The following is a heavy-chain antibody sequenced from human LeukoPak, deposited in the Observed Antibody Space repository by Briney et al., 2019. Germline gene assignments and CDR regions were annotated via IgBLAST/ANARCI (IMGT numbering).Heavy chain of an antibody. CDR1: GFKFDDYG. J-gene: IGHJ3*02. V-gene: IGHV3-66*01. CDR2: IYSGGST. CDR3: ARVWVDLKRCSSSWGAFDI. Sequence: GGSLRLSCTASGFKFDDYGMSWVRQAPGKGLEWVSVIYSGGSTYYADSVKGRFTISRDNSKNTLYLQMNSLRAEDTAVYYCARVWVDLKRCSSSWGAFDIWGQGTMVTVSS. D-gene: IGHD6-13*01.